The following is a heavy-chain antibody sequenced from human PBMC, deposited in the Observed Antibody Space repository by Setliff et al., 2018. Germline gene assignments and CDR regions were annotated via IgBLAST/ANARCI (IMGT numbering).Heavy chain of an antibody. CDR3: ARSTSWFSTNY. CDR1: GYTFTSYG. J-gene: IGHJ4*02. D-gene: IGHD2-2*01. Sequence: ASVKVSCKASGYTFTSYGISWVRQAPGQGLDWMGWISAYNGNTNYVQKLQGRVTMTTDTSTSTAYMELRSLRSEDTAVYYCARSTSWFSTNYWGQGTPVTVSS. V-gene: IGHV1-18*01. CDR2: ISAYNGNT.